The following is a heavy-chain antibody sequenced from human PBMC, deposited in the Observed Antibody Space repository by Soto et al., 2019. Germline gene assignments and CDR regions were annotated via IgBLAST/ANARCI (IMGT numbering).Heavy chain of an antibody. V-gene: IGHV3-15*02. CDR2: IKRKIDGETI. Sequence: EVQLVESGGTLVKPGGSLRLSCAVSGINFSNAWMSWVRQAPGKGLEWVGRIKRKIDGETIDYAAPVKGRFTISRDDSKDTTCLAMNSLKTVDTAVYYCHTISLQWLGDDYWGQGTLVTVSS. J-gene: IGHJ4*02. CDR3: HTISLQWLGDDY. CDR1: GINFSNAW. D-gene: IGHD3-10*01.